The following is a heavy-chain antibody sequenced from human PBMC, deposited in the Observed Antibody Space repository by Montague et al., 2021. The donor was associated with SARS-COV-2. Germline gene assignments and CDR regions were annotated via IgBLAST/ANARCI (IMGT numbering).Heavy chain of an antibody. Sequence: SETLSLTCSVSGDSISSYYWSWIRQSPGRGLDWIGHIYYTGSAKYNPSLKSRVSISVDTSRRQSSLNLKSVTAADTAVYYCVRAQTTCFIANCVDYFDYWGQGAQVTVSS. J-gene: IGHJ4*02. CDR2: IYYTGSA. CDR1: GDSISSYY. CDR3: VRAQTTCFIANCVDYFDY. D-gene: IGHD1-1*01. V-gene: IGHV4-59*01.